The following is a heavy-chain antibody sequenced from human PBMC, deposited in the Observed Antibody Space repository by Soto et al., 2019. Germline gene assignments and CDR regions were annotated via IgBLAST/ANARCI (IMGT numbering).Heavy chain of an antibody. CDR2: ISAYNGNT. D-gene: IGHD6-13*01. CDR1: GYTFTSYG. Sequence: GASVKVSCKASGYTFTSYGISWVRQAPGQGLEWMGWISAYNGNTNYAQKLQGRVTMTTDTSTSTAYMELRSLRSDDTAVYYCARGSSSSWEQDYYYYGMDVWGQGTTVTVS. J-gene: IGHJ6*02. V-gene: IGHV1-18*04. CDR3: ARGSSSSWEQDYYYYGMDV.